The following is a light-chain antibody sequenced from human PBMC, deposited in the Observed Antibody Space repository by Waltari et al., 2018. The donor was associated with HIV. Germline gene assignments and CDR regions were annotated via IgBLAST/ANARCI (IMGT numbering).Light chain of an antibody. CDR1: SRDVGGYQS. CDR2: AVS. CDR3: SSYTSTSTVYV. V-gene: IGLV2-14*03. Sequence: QSALTPPASVSGSPGQSITISCTGTSRDVGGYQSVSWYQLHPGKAPKLMIYAVSNRPSGVSNRFSGSKSDNTASLTISGLQAEDEADYYCSSYTSTSTVYVFGTGTEVTVL. J-gene: IGLJ1*01.